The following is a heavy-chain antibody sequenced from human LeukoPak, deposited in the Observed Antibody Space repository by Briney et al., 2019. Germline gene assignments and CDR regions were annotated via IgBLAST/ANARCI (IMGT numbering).Heavy chain of an antibody. CDR1: GFTFSSYA. CDR2: ISYDGSNK. D-gene: IGHD6-19*01. CDR3: ARDPGDPGIAVAGTGGLDY. V-gene: IGHV3-30*04. Sequence: TGGSLRLSCAASGFTFSSYAMHWVRQAPGKGLEWVAVISYDGSNKYYADSVKGRFTISRDNSKNTLYLQMNSLRAEDTAVYYCARDPGDPGIAVAGTGGLDYWGQGTLVTVSS. J-gene: IGHJ4*02.